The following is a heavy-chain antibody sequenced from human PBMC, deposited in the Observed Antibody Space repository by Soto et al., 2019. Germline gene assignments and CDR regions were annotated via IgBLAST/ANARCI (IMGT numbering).Heavy chain of an antibody. D-gene: IGHD6-19*01. CDR2: INPSGGST. CDR1: GYTFTSYY. Sequence: AAVKVTCKASGYTFTSYYMHWVRQAPGQGLEWMGIINPSGGSTSYAQKFQGRVTMTRDTSTSTVYMELSSLRSEDTAVYYCALFSGWHYYYYGMHGWGQGTILTGFS. J-gene: IGHJ6*01. CDR3: ALFSGWHYYYYGMHG. V-gene: IGHV1-46*01.